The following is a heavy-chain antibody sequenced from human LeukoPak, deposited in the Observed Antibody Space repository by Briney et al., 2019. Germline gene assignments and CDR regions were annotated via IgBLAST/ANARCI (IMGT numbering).Heavy chain of an antibody. V-gene: IGHV1-8*01. J-gene: IGHJ4*02. CDR1: GYTFTSYD. CDR2: MNPNSGNT. D-gene: IGHD3-10*01. Sequence: GASVKVSCKASGYTFTSYDINWVRQATGQGLEWMGWMNPNSGNTGYAQKFQGRVTMTRNTSISTAYMELSSLRSEDTAVYYSARATPKYYYGSGNFRPHFDYWGQGTLVTVSS. CDR3: ARATPKYYYGSGNFRPHFDY.